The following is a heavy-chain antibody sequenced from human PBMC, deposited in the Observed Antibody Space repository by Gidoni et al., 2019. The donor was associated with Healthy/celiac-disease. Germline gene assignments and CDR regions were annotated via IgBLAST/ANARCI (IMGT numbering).Heavy chain of an antibody. Sequence: EVQLVQSGAEVKKHGASLNISCKCSGYSFTSYWIGWVRQMPGKGLEWMRIIYPGDSDTIYSPSFQGQVTISADKSISTAYLQWSSLKASDTAMYYCARNTAMVTLPDYWGQGTLVTVSS. CDR1: GYSFTSYW. D-gene: IGHD5-18*01. V-gene: IGHV5-51*01. CDR3: ARNTAMVTLPDY. CDR2: IYPGDSDT. J-gene: IGHJ4*02.